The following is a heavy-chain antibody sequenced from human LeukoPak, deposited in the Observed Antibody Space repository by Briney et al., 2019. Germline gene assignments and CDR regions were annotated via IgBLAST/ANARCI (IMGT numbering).Heavy chain of an antibody. D-gene: IGHD3-10*01. CDR3: ARGAIWVTYYYFDD. Sequence: ASVKVFCKASGYTFINYGINWVRQAPGQGLEWMGWINTYNGYTKYAQKFQGRVTITTDTSTTTAYMEVKSLRSDDTAVYYCARGAIWVTYYYFDDWGQGTLVTVSS. CDR1: GYTFINYG. J-gene: IGHJ4*02. V-gene: IGHV1-18*01. CDR2: INTYNGYT.